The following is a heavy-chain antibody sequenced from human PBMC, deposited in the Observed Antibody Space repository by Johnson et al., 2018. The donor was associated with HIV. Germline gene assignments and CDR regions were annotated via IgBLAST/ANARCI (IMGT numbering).Heavy chain of an antibody. CDR1: GFTVSSYY. D-gene: IGHD6-13*01. CDR3: AKDAAAAALRAFDN. CDR2: IYSGGSS. V-gene: IGHV3-66*01. J-gene: IGHJ3*02. Sequence: VQLVESGGGLVQPGGSLRLSCAASGFTVSSYYMNWVRQAPGKGLEWVAVIYSGGSSFYADSVKGRFTISRDNSKNTLFLQMGSLRAEDTAVYYCAKDAAAAALRAFDNWGQGTMVTVSS.